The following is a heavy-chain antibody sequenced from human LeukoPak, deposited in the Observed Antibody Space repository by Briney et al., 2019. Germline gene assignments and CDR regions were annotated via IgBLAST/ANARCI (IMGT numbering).Heavy chain of an antibody. V-gene: IGHV4-30-4*08. CDR3: ARGYGSGSLALDY. Sequence: PSETLSLTCTVSGGSISSGDYYWSWIRQPPGKGLEWIGYIYYSGSTYYNPSLKSRVTISVDTSKNQFSLKLSSVTAADTAVYYCARGYGSGSLALDYWGQGTLVTVSS. D-gene: IGHD3-10*01. J-gene: IGHJ4*02. CDR1: GGSISSGDYY. CDR2: IYYSGST.